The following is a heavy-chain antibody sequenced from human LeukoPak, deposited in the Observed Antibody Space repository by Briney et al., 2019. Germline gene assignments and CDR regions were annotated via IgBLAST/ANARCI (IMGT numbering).Heavy chain of an antibody. V-gene: IGHV1-18*01. D-gene: IGHD2-2*01. CDR1: GYTFTSYG. J-gene: IGHJ4*02. CDR2: ISAYNGNT. Sequence: ASVKVSCKASGYTFTSYGISWVRQAPGQGLEWMGWISAYNGNTNYAQKLQGRVTMTTDTSTSTAYMELRSLRSDDTAVYYCARDCSSTSCDGLFDYWGQGTLVTVSS. CDR3: ARDCSSTSCDGLFDY.